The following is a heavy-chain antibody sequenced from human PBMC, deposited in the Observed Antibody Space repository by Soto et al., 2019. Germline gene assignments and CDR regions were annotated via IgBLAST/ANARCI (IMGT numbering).Heavy chain of an antibody. V-gene: IGHV1-69*12. J-gene: IGHJ5*02. CDR1: GGTFSNYA. D-gene: IGHD5-12*01. CDR3: AVGSVDIVPTGMKPFDP. CDR2: IIPIFRTA. Sequence: QVQLVQSGAEVKKPGSSVKVSCKASGGTFSNYAISWVRQAPGQGLGWMGGIIPIFRTANYAQKFQGRVTITADESTSTAYMELSSLRSEDTAIYYCAVGSVDIVPTGMKPFDPWGQGTLVTVS.